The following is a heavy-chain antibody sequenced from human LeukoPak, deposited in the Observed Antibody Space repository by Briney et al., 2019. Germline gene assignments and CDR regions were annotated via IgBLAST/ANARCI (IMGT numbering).Heavy chain of an antibody. CDR3: ARGSGYCSGGSCYSFYYYGMDV. CDR2: IKHRGST. J-gene: IGHJ6*02. Sequence: SETLSLTCAVDGGSFSGYYWSWIRQPPRKGLEWIGEIKHRGSTNYTPSLKSRVTISVDTSKNQFSLKLSSVTAADTAVYYCARGSGYCSGGSCYSFYYYGMDVWGQGTTVTVSS. V-gene: IGHV4-34*01. CDR1: GGSFSGYY. D-gene: IGHD2-15*01.